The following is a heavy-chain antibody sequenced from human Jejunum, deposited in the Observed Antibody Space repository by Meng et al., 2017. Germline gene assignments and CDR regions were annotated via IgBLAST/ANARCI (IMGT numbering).Heavy chain of an antibody. Sequence: GESLKISCAASGFTFTSYAMSWVRQAPGKGLEWVSTISGDTYHTYYADSVKGRFTISRDNSKNTLSLQMNSLRAEDTAIYYCAKPNGDYYFNLYYFDYWGQGAVVTVSS. V-gene: IGHV3-23*01. CDR1: GFTFTSYA. J-gene: IGHJ4*02. CDR3: AKPNGDYYFNLYYFDY. CDR2: ISGDTYHT. D-gene: IGHD3-22*01.